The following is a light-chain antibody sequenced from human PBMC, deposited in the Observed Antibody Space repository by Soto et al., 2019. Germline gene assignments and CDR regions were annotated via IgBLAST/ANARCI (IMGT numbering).Light chain of an antibody. V-gene: IGLV2-23*02. CDR1: NSDVGSFNA. Sequence: SVLTPPASVPGSSGHSIAISCTGTNSDVGSFNAVSWYQQDPGKAPKLIIYEVTKRPSGVSDRFSGSKSGNTASLTISGLRAEDEADYHCCSRGGISPTYVFGTGTKVTVL. CDR3: CSRGGISPTYV. CDR2: EVT. J-gene: IGLJ1*01.